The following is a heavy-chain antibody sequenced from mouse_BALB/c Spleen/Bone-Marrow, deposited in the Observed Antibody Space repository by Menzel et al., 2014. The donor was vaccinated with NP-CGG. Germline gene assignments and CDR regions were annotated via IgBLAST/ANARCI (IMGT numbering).Heavy chain of an antibody. Sequence: VQLQQSGAELVKPGTSVKMSCKASGYTFXTYWMHWVKQRPGQGLAWIGHIYPGSDSTNYNEKFKSKATLTVDTSSSTAYMQLSSLTSEDAAVYYCVRGELLAYGGQGTTLTVSS. J-gene: IGHJ2*01. CDR3: VRGELLAY. CDR2: IYPGSDST. CDR1: GYTFXTYW. V-gene: IGHV1-55*01.